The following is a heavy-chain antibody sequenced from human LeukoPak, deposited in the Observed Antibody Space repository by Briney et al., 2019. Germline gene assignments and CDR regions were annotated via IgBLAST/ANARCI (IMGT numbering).Heavy chain of an antibody. CDR2: INPASGDT. J-gene: IGHJ4*02. V-gene: IGHV1-2*02. Sequence: ASVKVSCKSARYTFTAYYMNWWRRAPGHRPEWMGWINPASGDTHYVQKFRGRLTMTRDKSISKAYMELGSLTSGDTAVYYCARDPSIGTHPIYWGRGSLVIVSS. D-gene: IGHD1-26*01. CDR3: ARDPSIGTHPIY. CDR1: RYTFTAYY.